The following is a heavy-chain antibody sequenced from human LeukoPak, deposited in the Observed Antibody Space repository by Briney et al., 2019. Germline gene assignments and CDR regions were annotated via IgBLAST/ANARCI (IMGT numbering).Heavy chain of an antibody. CDR3: ARNNDMDV. CDR1: GYILSNHW. D-gene: IGHD1/OR15-1a*01. Sequence: GGSLRLSCAASGYILSNHWMTWVRQAPGKGPEWVANMNKDGSEKYYVDSVKGRFTISRDTAKNSLYLQMNNLRAEDTALYYCARNNDMDVWGQGTTVIVSS. J-gene: IGHJ6*02. CDR2: MNKDGSEK. V-gene: IGHV3-7*03.